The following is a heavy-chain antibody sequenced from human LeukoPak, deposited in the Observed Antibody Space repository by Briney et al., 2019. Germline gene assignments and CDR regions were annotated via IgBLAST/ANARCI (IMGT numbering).Heavy chain of an antibody. CDR1: GFIFDVYA. D-gene: IGHD2-15*01. CDR2: INWNSGTI. V-gene: IGHV3-9*03. Sequence: SLRLSCAASGFIFDVYAMHWVRQAPGKGLEWVSGINWNSGTIGYADSVKGRFTISRDNAKNSLYLQMNSLRADDMAFYYCARDRFRYCSGAYCSHFEFWGQGTLVSVSS. CDR3: ARDRFRYCSGAYCSHFEF. J-gene: IGHJ4*02.